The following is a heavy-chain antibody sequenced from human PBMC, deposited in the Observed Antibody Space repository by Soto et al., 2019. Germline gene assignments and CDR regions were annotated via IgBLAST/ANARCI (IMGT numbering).Heavy chain of an antibody. CDR1: GYTFTSYG. Sequence: QIQLMQSGAEVKKPGASVKVSCKASGYTFTSYGIHWVRQAPGQRLEWTGWINAGNGNTKYSEKFQGRVTITGDTSASTAYLELSSLRSEDTAVYYCARDPNDSSAYYHHYYYGMDVWGQGTTVTVSS. D-gene: IGHD3-22*01. CDR2: INAGNGNT. CDR3: ARDPNDSSAYYHHYYYGMDV. J-gene: IGHJ6*02. V-gene: IGHV1-3*01.